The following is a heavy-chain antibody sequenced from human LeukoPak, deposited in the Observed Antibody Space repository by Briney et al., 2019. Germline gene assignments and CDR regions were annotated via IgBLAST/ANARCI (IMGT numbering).Heavy chain of an antibody. V-gene: IGHV3-23*05. J-gene: IGHJ4*02. CDR1: EFIFSNYA. D-gene: IGHD6-19*01. Sequence: GGSLRLSCAASEFIFSNYAMGWVRQAPGKGLEWVSTIDKTTYPTFYADSVKGRFTISRDNSKNTLYLQMNSLRTEDTAVYFCAKFEGATIPGWFNDYWGQGILVTVSS. CDR3: AKFEGATIPGWFNDY. CDR2: IDKTTYPT.